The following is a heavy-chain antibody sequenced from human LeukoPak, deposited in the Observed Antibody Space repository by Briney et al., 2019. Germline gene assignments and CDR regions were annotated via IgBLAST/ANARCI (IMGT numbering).Heavy chain of an antibody. D-gene: IGHD3-22*01. J-gene: IGHJ5*02. CDR1: GVSTSIYV. CDR3: AKNLGDYYRNWFDP. CDR2: VSGRTDDT. V-gene: IGHV3-23*01. Sequence: GGSLRLSCTDSGVSTSIYVMSWGRQDPGKGLEWVSSVSGRTDDTVYADSVKGRFTISRDSSKKTVYLQMNSLRVEDTAVYYCAKNLGDYYRNWFDPWGQGTLVPVSS.